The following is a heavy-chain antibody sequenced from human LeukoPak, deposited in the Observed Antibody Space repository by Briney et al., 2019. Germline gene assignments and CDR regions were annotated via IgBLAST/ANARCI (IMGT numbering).Heavy chain of an antibody. J-gene: IGHJ4*02. CDR2: IYYSGST. Sequence: NSSETLSLTCTVSGGSISSYYWSWIRQPPGKGLEWIGYIYYSGSTNYNPSLKSRVTISVDTSKNQFSLKLSSVTAADTAVYYCARDRGYYDILTGYSGGSYFDYWGQGTLVTVSS. D-gene: IGHD3-9*01. V-gene: IGHV4-59*01. CDR3: ARDRGYYDILTGYSGGSYFDY. CDR1: GGSISSYY.